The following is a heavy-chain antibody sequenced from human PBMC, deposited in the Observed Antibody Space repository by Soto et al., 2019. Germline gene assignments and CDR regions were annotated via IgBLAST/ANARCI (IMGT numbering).Heavy chain of an antibody. CDR1: GGYISNGTYY. D-gene: IGHD2-15*01. CDR3: ARDSDYCTGGSCYGNFDF. Sequence: SETPSLTTTVSGGYISNGTYYWTWVRQRPGEGLEWIGFISHSGRTYYNPSLKSRAAISVDTSENQFSLRLSSVTAADTAVYFCARDSDYCTGGSCYGNFDFWGQGTLVTVSS. J-gene: IGHJ4*02. V-gene: IGHV4-31*03. CDR2: ISHSGRT.